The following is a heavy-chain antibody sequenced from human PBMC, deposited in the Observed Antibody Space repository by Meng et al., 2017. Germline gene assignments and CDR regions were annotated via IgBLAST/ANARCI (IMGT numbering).Heavy chain of an antibody. J-gene: IGHJ5*02. CDR2: INHNGST. Sequence: GSLRLSCAVYGGSFSGYYWSWIRQPPGKGLEWMGEINHNGSTNYNPSLKSRVTISVDTSKNQFSLKLSSVTAADTAVYYCASADYGDYLPTHHWGQGTLVTVSS. CDR3: ASADYGDYLPTHH. CDR1: GGSFSGYY. V-gene: IGHV4-34*01. D-gene: IGHD4-17*01.